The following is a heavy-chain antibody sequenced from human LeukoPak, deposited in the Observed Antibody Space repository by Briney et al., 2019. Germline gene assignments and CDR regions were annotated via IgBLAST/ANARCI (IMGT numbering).Heavy chain of an antibody. CDR2: IKQDGSEK. CDR1: GFTFSSYW. Sequence: GGSLRLSCAASGFTFSSYWMSWVRQAPGKGLEWVANIKQDGSEKYYVDSVKGRFTISRDNAKNSLYLQMNSLRAEDTAVYYCAADPYYYDSSASDYWGQGTLVTVSS. J-gene: IGHJ4*02. D-gene: IGHD3-22*01. CDR3: AADPYYYDSSASDY. V-gene: IGHV3-7*01.